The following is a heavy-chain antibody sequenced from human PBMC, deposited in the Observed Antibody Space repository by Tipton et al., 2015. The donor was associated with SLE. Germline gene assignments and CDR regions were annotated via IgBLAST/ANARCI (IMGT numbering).Heavy chain of an antibody. Sequence: TLSLTCTVSGGSISSYYWSWIRQPPGKGLEWIGNIYYSGSSNFNPSLKSRVTVSVDTSKNQFSLKLSSVTAADTAVYYCARNLGPEWMATKRGYFDLWGRGTLVSVSS. CDR3: ARNLGPEWMATKRGYFDL. V-gene: IGHV4-59*08. CDR2: IYYSGSS. D-gene: IGHD5-24*01. J-gene: IGHJ2*01. CDR1: GGSISSYY.